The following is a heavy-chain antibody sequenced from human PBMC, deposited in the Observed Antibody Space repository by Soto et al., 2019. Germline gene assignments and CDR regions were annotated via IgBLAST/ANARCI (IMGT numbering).Heavy chain of an antibody. V-gene: IGHV4-4*02. Sequence: SETLSLTCAVSSGSISSSNWWSWVRQPPGKGLERIGFIHHTRSTIYNPSLESRASISIDTSESQFSLNLASVTVADTAVYYCARRPTGSGSSFFDYWGPGTLVTVSS. D-gene: IGHD3-10*01. CDR1: SGSISSSNW. J-gene: IGHJ4*02. CDR3: ARRPTGSGSSFFDY. CDR2: IHHTRST.